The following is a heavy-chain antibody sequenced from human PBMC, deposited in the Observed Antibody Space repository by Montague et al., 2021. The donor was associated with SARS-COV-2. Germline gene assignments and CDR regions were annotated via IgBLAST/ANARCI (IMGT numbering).Heavy chain of an antibody. CDR1: GDSVCVVELR. CDR2: SYYMFKWYN. CDR3: ARGWQKRFDP. J-gene: IGHJ5*02. V-gene: IGHV6-1*01. Sequence: CAISGDSVCVVELRCNSIEHSPERDLERLGGSYYMFKWYNEYAISVKSRITVNPDKSKNQFSLLLNSVTPEDTAVYYCARGWQKRFDPWGQGTLVTVSS. D-gene: IGHD5-24*01.